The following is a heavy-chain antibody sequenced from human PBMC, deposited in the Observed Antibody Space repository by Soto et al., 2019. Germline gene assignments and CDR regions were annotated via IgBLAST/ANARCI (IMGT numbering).Heavy chain of an antibody. J-gene: IGHJ4*02. CDR3: ARGGLYAYYQDN. CDR1: GFTFSTYW. D-gene: IGHD3-16*01. Sequence: EVQLVESGGGVVQPGESLRLSCTASGFTFSTYWTHWVRQAPGKGLVWLSRLKGDGSMTDYADSVKGRFITSRDNAENTLYLPMNGLRAEDTAIYYCARGGLYAYYQDNWCQGTLVTVSS. V-gene: IGHV3-74*01. CDR2: LKGDGSMT.